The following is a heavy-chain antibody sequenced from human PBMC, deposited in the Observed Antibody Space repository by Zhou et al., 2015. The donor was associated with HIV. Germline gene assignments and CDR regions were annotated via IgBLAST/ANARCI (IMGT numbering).Heavy chain of an antibody. J-gene: IGHJ4*02. CDR2: INPNSGGT. Sequence: QVQLVQSGAEVKKPGSSVKVSCKASGGTFSSYAISWVRQAPGQGLEWMGWINPNSGGTNYAQKFQGRVTMTRDTSISTAYMELSRLRSDDTAVYYCARVQPVLTFYGDYVGYWGQGTLVTVSS. V-gene: IGHV1-2*02. CDR1: GGTFSSYA. D-gene: IGHD4-17*01. CDR3: ARVQPVLTFYGDYVGY.